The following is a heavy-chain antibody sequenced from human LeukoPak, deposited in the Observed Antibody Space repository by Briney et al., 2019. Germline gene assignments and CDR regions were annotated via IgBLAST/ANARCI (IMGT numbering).Heavy chain of an antibody. CDR2: IRYDGSNK. D-gene: IGHD2-15*01. CDR1: GFTFSSYG. V-gene: IGHV3-30*02. CDR3: AKEEPTTLSAFDM. Sequence: GGSLRLSCAASGFTFSSYGMHWVRQAPGKGLEWVAFIRYDGSNKYYADSVKGRFTISRDNSKNTLYLQMNSLRADDTAVYYCAKEEPTTLSAFDMWGQGTVVTVSS. J-gene: IGHJ3*02.